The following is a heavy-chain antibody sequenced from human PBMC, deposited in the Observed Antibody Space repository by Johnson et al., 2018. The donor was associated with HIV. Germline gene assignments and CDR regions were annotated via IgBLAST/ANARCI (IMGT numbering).Heavy chain of an antibody. V-gene: IGHV3-30*02. CDR3: AKAFPYCTGGSCYPHRSPHDAFDI. D-gene: IGHD2-15*01. CDR1: KFTFSTYV. J-gene: IGHJ3*02. CDR2: IRYDGSNN. Sequence: QVQLVESGGGVVQPGRSLRLSCAASKFTFSTYVMHWVRQAPGKGLEWVAFIRYDGSNNYYADSVQGRFTISRDNSKNTLYLQMNSLRAEDTAVYYCAKAFPYCTGGSCYPHRSPHDAFDIWGQGTMVTVSS.